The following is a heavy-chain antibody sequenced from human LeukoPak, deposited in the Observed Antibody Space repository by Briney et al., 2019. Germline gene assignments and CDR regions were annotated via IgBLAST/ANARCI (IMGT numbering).Heavy chain of an antibody. CDR2: IYYSGST. Sequence: SETLSFTCTVSCGSISSCGYYWSWIRQHPRKCLEWIWYIYYSGSTYYNPSLKSRVTISVDTSKNQLSLKLSTVTAADTAAYHCAKDRLTRESGGSSGDAFDIWGQGKMVTVSS. CDR3: AKDRLTRESGGSSGDAFDI. D-gene: IGHD2-15*01. CDR1: CGSISSCGYY. J-gene: IGHJ3*02. V-gene: IGHV4-31*03.